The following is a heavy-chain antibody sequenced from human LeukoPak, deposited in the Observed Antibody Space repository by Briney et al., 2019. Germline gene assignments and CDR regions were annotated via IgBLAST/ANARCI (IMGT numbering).Heavy chain of an antibody. Sequence: ASVKVSCKASGYTFTAYHMHWVRQAPGQGLEWMGWINPNSGGTNYAQKFQGRVTMTRDTSISTAYMELSRLRSDDTAVYYCARDQGYNSRWFDPWGQGTLVTVSS. CDR1: GYTFTAYH. J-gene: IGHJ5*02. CDR2: INPNSGGT. D-gene: IGHD5-24*01. CDR3: ARDQGYNSRWFDP. V-gene: IGHV1-2*02.